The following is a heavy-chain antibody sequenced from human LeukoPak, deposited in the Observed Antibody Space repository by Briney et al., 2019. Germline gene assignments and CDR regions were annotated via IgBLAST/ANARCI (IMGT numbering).Heavy chain of an antibody. J-gene: IGHJ4*02. CDR1: GFIFSGSG. Sequence: GGSLRLSCAASGFIFSGSGMHWVRQAPGKGLAWVAFIRFDGSKKHYTDSVKGRFTISRDNSENTLYLQMNNLRPEDTAVYYCASQKRELDYWGQGTRVTVSS. CDR2: IRFDGSKK. V-gene: IGHV3-30*02. CDR3: ASQKRELDY. D-gene: IGHD1-1*01.